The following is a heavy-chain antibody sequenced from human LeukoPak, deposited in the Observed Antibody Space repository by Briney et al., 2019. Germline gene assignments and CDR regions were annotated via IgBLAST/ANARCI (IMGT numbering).Heavy chain of an antibody. CDR2: ISSSSSYI. Sequence: PGGSLRLSCAASRFTFSTYSMNWVRQAPGKGLEWVSSISSSSSYIYYTDSVKGRFTISRDNAKNSLYLQMNSLRAEDTAVYYCARGREGYNPVHWFDPWGQGTLVTVSS. V-gene: IGHV3-21*01. D-gene: IGHD5-24*01. CDR1: RFTFSTYS. CDR3: ARGREGYNPVHWFDP. J-gene: IGHJ5*02.